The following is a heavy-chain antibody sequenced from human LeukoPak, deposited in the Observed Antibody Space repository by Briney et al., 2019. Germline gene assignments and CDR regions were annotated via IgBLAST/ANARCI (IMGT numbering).Heavy chain of an antibody. CDR1: GGSISSYY. CDR3: ARVPPVYDSSGYYFDY. D-gene: IGHD3-22*01. J-gene: IGHJ4*02. Sequence: SETLSLTCTVSGGSISSYYWSWIRQHPGKGLEWIGYIYYSGSTYYNPSLKSRVTISVDTSKNQFSLKLSSVTAADTAVYYCARVPPVYDSSGYYFDYWGQGTLVTVSS. V-gene: IGHV4-59*06. CDR2: IYYSGST.